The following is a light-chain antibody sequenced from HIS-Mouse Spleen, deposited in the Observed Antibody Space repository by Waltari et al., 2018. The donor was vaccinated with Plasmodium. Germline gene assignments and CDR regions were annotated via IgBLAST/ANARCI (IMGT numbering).Light chain of an antibody. CDR3: YSTDSSGNHRV. CDR1: SLPKQY. Sequence: SYELTQPPSVSVSPGQTARITCSGDSLPKQYAYWYQQKSGQAPVLVFYEDRKRPSGIPERCSCSSSGTMATLTISGAQVEDEADYYCYSTDSSGNHRVFGGGTKLTVL. V-gene: IGLV3-10*01. J-gene: IGLJ3*02. CDR2: EDR.